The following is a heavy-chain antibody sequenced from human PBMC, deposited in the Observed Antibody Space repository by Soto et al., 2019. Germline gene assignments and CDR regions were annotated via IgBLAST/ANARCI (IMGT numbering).Heavy chain of an antibody. CDR2: IDPSDSYT. CDR3: AGPMTTVTTYYYYGMDV. J-gene: IGHJ6*02. D-gene: IGHD4-17*01. V-gene: IGHV5-10-1*01. Sequence: RGESLKISCKGSGYSFTSYWISWVRQMPGKGLEWMGRIDPSDSYTNYSPSFQGHVTISADKSISTAYLQWSSLKASDTAMYYCAGPMTTVTTYYYYGMDVWGQGTTVTVSS. CDR1: GYSFTSYW.